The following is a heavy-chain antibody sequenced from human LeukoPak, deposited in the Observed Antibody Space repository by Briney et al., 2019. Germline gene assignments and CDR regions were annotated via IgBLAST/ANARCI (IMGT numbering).Heavy chain of an antibody. V-gene: IGHV3-21*01. D-gene: IGHD3-9*01. CDR3: ARGSFDLLDYYGMDV. CDR1: GFTFSSYS. Sequence: GGSLRLSCAASGFTFSSYSMNWVRQAPGKGLEWVSSISSSSSYIYYADSVKGRFTISRDNAKNSLYLQMNSLRAEDTAVYYCARGSFDLLDYYGMDVWGQGTTVTVSS. J-gene: IGHJ6*02. CDR2: ISSSSSYI.